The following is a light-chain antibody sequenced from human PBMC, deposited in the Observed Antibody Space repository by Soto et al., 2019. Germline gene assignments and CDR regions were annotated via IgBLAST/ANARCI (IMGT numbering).Light chain of an antibody. CDR3: QQYVPPGFFT. J-gene: IGKJ3*01. CDR1: QSISRS. V-gene: IGKV1-5*01. CDR2: DAS. Sequence: DIQMTQSPSTLSASVGDRVTITCRASQSISRSLAWYQQKSGKAPKLLIYDASSLESGVPSRFSGSGFGTDFTLTISTLEPEDFAVYYCQQYVPPGFFTFGPGTKV.